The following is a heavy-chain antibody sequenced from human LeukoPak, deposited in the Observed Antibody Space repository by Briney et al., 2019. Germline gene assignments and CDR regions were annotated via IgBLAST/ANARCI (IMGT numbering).Heavy chain of an antibody. Sequence: GGSLRLSCAASGFTFSSYWMAWVRQAPGKGLEWVANIKPDGSEGYYVDSLKGQFTISRDNAENSLFLQMNSLRAEDTAVYYCARAAVASPGDVWGQGTTVTVSS. CDR2: IKPDGSEG. J-gene: IGHJ6*02. CDR3: ARAAVASPGDV. CDR1: GFTFSSYW. V-gene: IGHV3-7*04. D-gene: IGHD6-19*01.